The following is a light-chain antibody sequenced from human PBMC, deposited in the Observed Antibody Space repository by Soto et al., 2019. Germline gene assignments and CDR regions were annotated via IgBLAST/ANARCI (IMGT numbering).Light chain of an antibody. Sequence: QTVVTQEPSFSVSPGGTVTLTCGLSSGSVSTSYYPSWYQQTPGQAPRTLIYSTNTRSSGVPDRFSGSILGNKATLTITGAQADDESDYYCVLYMGSGIWGFGGATKLTVL. CDR3: VLYMGSGIWG. CDR2: STN. V-gene: IGLV8-61*01. J-gene: IGLJ3*02. CDR1: SGSVSTSYY.